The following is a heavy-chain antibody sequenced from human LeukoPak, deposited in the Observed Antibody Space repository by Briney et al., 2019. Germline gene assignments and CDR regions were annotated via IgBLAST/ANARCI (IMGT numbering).Heavy chain of an antibody. CDR1: GYTLTELS. CDR2: FDPEDGET. CDR3: ATAPGVPSGPLVVMGWFDP. D-gene: IGHD3-22*01. J-gene: IGHJ5*02. V-gene: IGHV1-24*01. Sequence: ASVKVSCKVSGYTLTELSMHWVRQAPGKGLEWMGGFDPEDGETIYAQKFQGRVTMTEDTSTDTAYMELSSLRSEDTAVYYCATAPGVPSGPLVVMGWFDPWGQGTLVTVSS.